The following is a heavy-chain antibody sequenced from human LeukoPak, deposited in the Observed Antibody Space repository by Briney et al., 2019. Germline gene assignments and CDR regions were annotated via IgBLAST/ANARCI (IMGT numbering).Heavy chain of an antibody. J-gene: IGHJ6*03. V-gene: IGHV4-4*07. CDR2: IYTSGST. D-gene: IGHD6-19*01. CDR3: ARDREGTSVWPRRNYYYTDV. Sequence: SETLSLTCTVSGGSISSYFWTWIRQPAGKGLEWIGHIYTSGSTNFNPSLKSRVTMSVDTSKNQFSLKLTSVTAADTAVYYFARDREGTSVWPRRNYYYTDVWGKGTTVTISS. CDR1: GGSISSYF.